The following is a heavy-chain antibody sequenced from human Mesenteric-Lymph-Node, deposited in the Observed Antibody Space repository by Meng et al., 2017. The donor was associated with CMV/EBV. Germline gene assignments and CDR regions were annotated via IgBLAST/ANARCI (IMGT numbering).Heavy chain of an antibody. CDR2: IWSDGITK. CDR1: GFTFSNYG. J-gene: IGHJ4*02. Sequence: GGSLRLSCAASGFTFSNYGIHWVRQAPGKGLEWVAVIWSDGITKYYADSVKGRFTISGDNSKNTLYLQMNSLRAEDTAVYYCAVRQLPLDYWGQGTLVTVSS. D-gene: IGHD1-1*01. V-gene: IGHV3-33*01. CDR3: AVRQLPLDY.